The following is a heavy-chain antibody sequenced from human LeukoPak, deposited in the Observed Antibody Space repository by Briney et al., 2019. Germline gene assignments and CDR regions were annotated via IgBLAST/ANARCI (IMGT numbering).Heavy chain of an antibody. V-gene: IGHV1-2*06. D-gene: IGHD3-3*01. CDR2: INPNSGGT. J-gene: IGHJ4*02. CDR1: GYTFTGYY. CDR3: AKDPYYDFWSGYNYYFDY. Sequence: ASVKVSCKASGYTFTGYYMHWVRQAPGQGLEWMGRINPNSGGTNYAQKFQGRVTMTRDTSISTAYMELSRLRSDDTAVYYCAKDPYYDFWSGYNYYFDYWGQGTLVTVSS.